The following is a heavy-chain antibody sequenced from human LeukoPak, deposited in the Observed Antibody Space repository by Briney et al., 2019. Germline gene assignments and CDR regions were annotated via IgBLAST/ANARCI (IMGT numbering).Heavy chain of an antibody. Sequence: ASVKVSCKASGYTFTDYYLHWVRQAPGQGLEWMGWINPKSGGTNYAQKFQGRVTMTRDTSISTAYMELSRLRSDDTAVYYCARIESAGTSDYWGQGTLVTVSS. D-gene: IGHD6-19*01. V-gene: IGHV1-2*02. CDR1: GYTFTDYY. CDR2: INPKSGGT. J-gene: IGHJ4*02. CDR3: ARIESAGTSDY.